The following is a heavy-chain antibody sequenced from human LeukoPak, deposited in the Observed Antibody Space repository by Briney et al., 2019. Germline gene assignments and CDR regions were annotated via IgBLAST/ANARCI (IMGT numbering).Heavy chain of an antibody. CDR2: LTSSGAST. V-gene: IGHV3-23*01. J-gene: IGHJ4*02. CDR1: GFTFTHYG. D-gene: IGHD5-24*01. Sequence: GGSLRLSCAASGFTFTHYGMNWVRQAPGKGLEWVSGLTSSGASTNYAYSVKGRFTISRDNSKNTVYLQINSLTAEDTAVYYCGRDSRWAQPDYWGQGTLVTVSS. CDR3: GRDSRWAQPDY.